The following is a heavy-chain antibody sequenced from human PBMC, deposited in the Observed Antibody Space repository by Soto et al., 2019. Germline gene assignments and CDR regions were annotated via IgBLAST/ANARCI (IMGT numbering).Heavy chain of an antibody. D-gene: IGHD6-19*01. CDR3: ARDSGIAVAGLDY. CDR2: IYSGGST. Sequence: GGSLRLSCAASGFTVSSNDVSWVRQAPGKGLEWVSVIYSGGSTYYADSVKGRFTISRDNSKNTLYLQMNSLRAEDTAVYYCARDSGIAVAGLDYWGQGTLVTVSS. CDR1: GFTVSSND. J-gene: IGHJ4*02. V-gene: IGHV3-66*01.